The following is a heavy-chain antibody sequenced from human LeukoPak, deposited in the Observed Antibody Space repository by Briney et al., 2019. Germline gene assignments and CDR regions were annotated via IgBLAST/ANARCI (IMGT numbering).Heavy chain of an antibody. CDR2: MYYSGST. CDR1: GGSISSYY. D-gene: IGHD3-10*01. J-gene: IGHJ5*02. CDR3: ARDARRGWFDP. V-gene: IGHV4-59*01. Sequence: SETLSLTCTVSGGSISSYYCSWIRQPPGKGLEWIGYMYYSGSTNYNPSLKSRVTISVDTSKNQFSLKLSSVTAADTAVYYCARDARRGWFDPWGQGTLVTVSS.